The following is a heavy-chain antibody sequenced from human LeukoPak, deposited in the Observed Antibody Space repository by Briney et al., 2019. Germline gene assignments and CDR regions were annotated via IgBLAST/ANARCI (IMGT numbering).Heavy chain of an antibody. Sequence: SETLSLTCTVSGGSISSSSYYWGWIRQPPGKGLEWIGSIYYSGSTYYNPSLKSRVTISVDTSKNQFSLKLSSVTAADTAVYYCARETRSGGSLLRGNWFDPWGQGTLVTVSS. CDR3: ARETRSGGSLLRGNWFDP. CDR2: IYYSGST. J-gene: IGHJ5*02. CDR1: GGSISSSSYY. D-gene: IGHD2-15*01. V-gene: IGHV4-39*02.